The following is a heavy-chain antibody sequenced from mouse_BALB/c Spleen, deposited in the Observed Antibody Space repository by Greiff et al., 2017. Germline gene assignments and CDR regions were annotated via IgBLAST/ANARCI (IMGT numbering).Heavy chain of an antibody. Sequence: QVQLKESGPGLVAPSQSLSITCTVSGFSLTSYGVHWVRQPPGKGLEWLGVIWAGGSTNYNSALMSRLSISKDNSKSQVFLKMNSLQTDDTAMYYCARAYGYDENYFDYWGQGTTLTVSS. J-gene: IGHJ2*01. D-gene: IGHD2-2*01. CDR3: ARAYGYDENYFDY. CDR2: IWAGGST. CDR1: GFSLTSYG. V-gene: IGHV2-9*02.